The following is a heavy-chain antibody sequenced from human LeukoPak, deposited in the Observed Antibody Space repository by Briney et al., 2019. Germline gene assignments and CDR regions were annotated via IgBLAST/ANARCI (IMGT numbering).Heavy chain of an antibody. D-gene: IGHD4-23*01. V-gene: IGHV3-9*01. CDR2: ITWNSDNI. Sequence: PGRSLRLSCAASGFTFDDYAMHWVRQAPGKGLEWVSGITWNSDNIEYADSVKGRFTISRDNAKNSLYLQMNSLRAEDTALYYCARGGSYGGYHSYWGRGTLVTVSS. CDR1: GFTFDDYA. CDR3: ARGGSYGGYHSY. J-gene: IGHJ4*02.